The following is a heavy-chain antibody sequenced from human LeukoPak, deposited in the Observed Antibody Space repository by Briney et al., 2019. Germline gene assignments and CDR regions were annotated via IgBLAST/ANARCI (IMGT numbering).Heavy chain of an antibody. D-gene: IGHD6-19*01. V-gene: IGHV3-74*01. Sequence: GGSLRLSCVASGFTFSSYWMHWVRQAPGKGLVWVSRINSDGSSTSYADSVKGRFTISRDNSKNTLYLQMNSLRAEDTAVYYCVGSGWYGYFDYWGQGTLVTVSS. CDR2: INSDGSST. CDR3: VGSGWYGYFDY. CDR1: GFTFSSYW. J-gene: IGHJ4*02.